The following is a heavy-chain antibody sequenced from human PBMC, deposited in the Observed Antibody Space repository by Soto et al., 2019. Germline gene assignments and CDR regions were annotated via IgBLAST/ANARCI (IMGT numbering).Heavy chain of an antibody. V-gene: IGHV3-66*01. CDR2: RYSDGRS. CDR1: GFTVSISY. D-gene: IGHD2-2*01. Sequence: VESGGALVQPGGSLRLSCAGSGFTVSISYMTWVRQVPGKGLEWVSIRYSDGRSYHAESVKGRFTISTDDSENTLYLQMSSLRAEDTAVYYCAKRKYCPSTPCFDYWGQGTQVTVSS. CDR3: AKRKYCPSTPCFDY. J-gene: IGHJ4*02.